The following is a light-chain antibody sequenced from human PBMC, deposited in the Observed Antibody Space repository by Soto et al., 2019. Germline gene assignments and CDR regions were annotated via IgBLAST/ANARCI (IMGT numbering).Light chain of an antibody. CDR1: RPVGRQY. V-gene: IGKV3-20*01. CDR2: DAV. Sequence: EIVLTQSPDALSLSPGERVSLSCRASRPVGRQYIAWYHQKPGQAPRLLIHDAVSRSTGIPDRFSGSGCASGTDFTLFISRLEPEDCGVFYCQQNGRSPTFGPGTKVEVK. J-gene: IGKJ3*01. CDR3: QQNGRSPT.